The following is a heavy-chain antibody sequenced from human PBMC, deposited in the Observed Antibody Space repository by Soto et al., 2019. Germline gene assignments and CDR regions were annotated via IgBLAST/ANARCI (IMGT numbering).Heavy chain of an antibody. Sequence: HEHLVQSGAEVKRPGASLKVSCKASGYSFTGYYIHWVRQAPGQGLEWMGCINPDSGATNYAQNCQGRVTLTSDTSISTASMDLTSLTSDDTAVYYCARGDYGTGGYPFPYFDYWGQGTLVIVSS. D-gene: IGHD2-8*02. CDR1: GYSFTGYY. CDR2: INPDSGAT. J-gene: IGHJ4*02. CDR3: ARGDYGTGGYPFPYFDY. V-gene: IGHV1-2*02.